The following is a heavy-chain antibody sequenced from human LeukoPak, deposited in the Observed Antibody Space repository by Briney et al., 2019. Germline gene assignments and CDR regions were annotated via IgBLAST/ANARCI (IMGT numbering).Heavy chain of an antibody. CDR2: INHSGST. CDR3: ASHARDIAVAGTDY. J-gene: IGHJ4*02. V-gene: IGHV4-34*01. CDR1: GGSLSGYY. Sequence: SETLSLTCAVYGGSLSGYYWSWIRQPPGKGLEWIGEINHSGSTNYNPSLKSRVTISVDTSKNQFSLKLSSVTAADTAVYYCASHARDIAVAGTDYWGQGTLVTVS. D-gene: IGHD6-19*01.